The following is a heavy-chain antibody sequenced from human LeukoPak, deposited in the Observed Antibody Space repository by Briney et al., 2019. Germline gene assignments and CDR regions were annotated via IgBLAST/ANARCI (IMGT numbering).Heavy chain of an antibody. D-gene: IGHD3-22*01. CDR1: GYTFTTYA. CDR2: VIPILAIS. CDR3: ARTNYYDSSGSQGPGTFYYGLDV. J-gene: IGHJ6*02. Sequence: SVKVSCKASGYTFTTYAITWVRQAPGQGLEWMGRVIPILAISNYAQMFQDRVTITADKSTSTAYMELSSLRSEDTAVYFCARTNYYDSSGSQGPGTFYYGLDVWGQGTTVTVSS. V-gene: IGHV1-69*04.